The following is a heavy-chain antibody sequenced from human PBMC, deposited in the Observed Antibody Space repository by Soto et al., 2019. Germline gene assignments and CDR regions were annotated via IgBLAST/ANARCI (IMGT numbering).Heavy chain of an antibody. CDR3: IRGGTAYYYDY. D-gene: IGHD1-1*01. J-gene: IGHJ4*02. Sequence: EVQLVESGGGVVQPGGSLKLSCAASGFIFSGSAVHWVRQASGKGLEWVGRILSKAGNYATAYPASMKGRFTISRDYSENTDVLQMNSLKNEDTAVYYCIRGGTAYYYDYWGQGTLVAVSS. CDR1: GFIFSGSA. CDR2: ILSKAGNYAT. V-gene: IGHV3-73*01.